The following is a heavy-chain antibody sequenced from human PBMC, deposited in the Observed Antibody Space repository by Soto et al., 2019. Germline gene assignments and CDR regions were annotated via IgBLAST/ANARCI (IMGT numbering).Heavy chain of an antibody. D-gene: IGHD1-26*01. J-gene: IGHJ6*02. V-gene: IGHV1-69*06. Sequence: SVKVYCKTSGGPFTSFDVSWVRQAPVQGLEWMGGIIPIFGTTNYAQKFQGRVTITADMPTTTAYMELGSLRSDDTAVYFCAVGLSGSYYQNGMDVWGLGTTVTVSS. CDR2: IIPIFGTT. CDR3: AVGLSGSYYQNGMDV. CDR1: GGPFTSFD.